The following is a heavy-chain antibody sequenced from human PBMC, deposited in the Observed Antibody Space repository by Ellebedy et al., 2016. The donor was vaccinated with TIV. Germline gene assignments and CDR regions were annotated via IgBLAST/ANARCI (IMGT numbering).Heavy chain of an antibody. Sequence: GESLKISCTASGFTFSDYWIHWVCQTPGKGLVWVSRINGDGGATNYADSVRGRFSMSRDNDKNRLYLRMNSLRVEDSAIYYCTRGLDVWGQGTTVIVSS. CDR1: GFTFSDYW. V-gene: IGHV3-74*01. CDR2: INGDGGAT. J-gene: IGHJ6*02. CDR3: TRGLDV.